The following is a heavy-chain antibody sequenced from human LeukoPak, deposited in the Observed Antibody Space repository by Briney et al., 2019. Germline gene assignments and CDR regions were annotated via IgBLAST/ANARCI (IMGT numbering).Heavy chain of an antibody. Sequence: SETLSLTCTVSGGSISSYYWSWIRQPPGKGLEWIGYIYYSGSTNYNPSLKSRVTISVDTSKNQFSLKLNSVTAADTAVYYCARHKTEKQWLVPLDFWGQGTLVTVSS. CDR3: ARHKTEKQWLVPLDF. V-gene: IGHV4-59*08. D-gene: IGHD6-19*01. J-gene: IGHJ4*02. CDR1: GGSISSYY. CDR2: IYYSGST.